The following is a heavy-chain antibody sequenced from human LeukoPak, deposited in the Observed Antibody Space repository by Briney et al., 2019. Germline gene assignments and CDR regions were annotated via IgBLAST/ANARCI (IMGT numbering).Heavy chain of an antibody. J-gene: IGHJ4*02. CDR1: GFTFDDYT. CDR3: AKDGGYSGSIFDY. CDR2: ISWDGGST. V-gene: IGHV3-43*01. Sequence: GGSLRLSCAASGFTFDDYTMHWVRQAPGKGLEWVSLISWDGGSTYYADSVKGRLTISRDNSKNSLYLQMNSLRTEDTALYYCAKDGGYSGSIFDYWGQGTLVTVSS. D-gene: IGHD5-12*01.